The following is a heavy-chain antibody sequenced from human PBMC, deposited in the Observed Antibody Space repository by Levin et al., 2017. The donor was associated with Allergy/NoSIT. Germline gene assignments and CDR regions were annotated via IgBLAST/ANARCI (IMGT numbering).Heavy chain of an antibody. D-gene: IGHD3-10*02. V-gene: IGHV4-30-2*01. CDR1: GGSISSGGYS. CDR3: ARGGGMFGELFGFRPHWFDP. J-gene: IGHJ5*02. CDR2: IYHSGST. Sequence: SETLSLTCAVSGGSISSGGYSWSWIRQPPGKGLEWIGYIYHSGSTYYNPSLKSRVTISVDRSKNQFSLKLSSVTAADTAVYYCARGGGMFGELFGFRPHWFDPWGQGTLVTVSS.